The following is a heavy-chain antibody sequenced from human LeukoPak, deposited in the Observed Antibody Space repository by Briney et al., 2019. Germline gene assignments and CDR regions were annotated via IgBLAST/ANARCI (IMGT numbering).Heavy chain of an antibody. D-gene: IGHD6-19*01. CDR1: GYTFTGYY. CDR2: INPNSGGT. J-gene: IGHJ3*02. Sequence: ASVKVSCKASGYTFTGYYMHWVRQAPGQGLEWMGWINPNSGGTNYAQKFRGRVTMTRDTSISTAYMELSRLRSDDTAVYYCARSLSSGWNAFDIWGQGTMVTVSS. V-gene: IGHV1-2*02. CDR3: ARSLSSGWNAFDI.